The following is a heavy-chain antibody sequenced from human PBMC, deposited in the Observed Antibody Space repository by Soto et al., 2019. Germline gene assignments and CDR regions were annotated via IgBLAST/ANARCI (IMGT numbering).Heavy chain of an antibody. CDR3: ARDWRPGQGMDF. J-gene: IGHJ6*02. D-gene: IGHD1-1*01. Sequence: SQTLSLTCAISGDSVSSNSGTWNWIRQSPSRGLEWLGRTYYRSKWYNDYAVSVESRITINPETSKNQFSLQLNSVTPEDTAVYYCARDWRPGQGMDFWGQGTTVTVSS. CDR1: GDSVSSNSGT. CDR2: TYYRSKWYN. V-gene: IGHV6-1*01.